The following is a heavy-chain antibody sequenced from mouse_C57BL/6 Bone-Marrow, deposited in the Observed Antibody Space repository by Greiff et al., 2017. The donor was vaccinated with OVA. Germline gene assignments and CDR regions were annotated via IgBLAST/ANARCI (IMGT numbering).Heavy chain of an antibody. CDR1: GYTFTSYW. CDR2: IYPSDSET. J-gene: IGHJ2*01. CDR3: ARERESYYYGSSSYYFDY. D-gene: IGHD1-1*01. V-gene: IGHV1-61*01. Sequence: QVQLKQPGAELVRPGSSVKLSCKASGYTFTSYWMDWVKQRPGQGLEWIGNIYPSDSETHYNQKFKDKATLTVDKSSSTAYMQLSSLTSEDSAVYYCARERESYYYGSSSYYFDYWGQGTTLTVSS.